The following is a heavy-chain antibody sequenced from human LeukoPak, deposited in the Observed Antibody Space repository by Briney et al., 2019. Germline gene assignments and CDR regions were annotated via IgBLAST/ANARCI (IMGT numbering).Heavy chain of an antibody. J-gene: IGHJ4*02. D-gene: IGHD3-3*01. V-gene: IGHV1-18*01. CDR1: GYTFTSYG. CDR3: ARGMITIFPFDY. Sequence: GASVKVSCKASGYTFTSYGISWVRPAPGQGLEWMGWISAYNGNTNYAQKFQGRVTLTRDTSTSTAYMELRSLRSDDTAVYYCARGMITIFPFDYWGQGTLVTVSS. CDR2: ISAYNGNT.